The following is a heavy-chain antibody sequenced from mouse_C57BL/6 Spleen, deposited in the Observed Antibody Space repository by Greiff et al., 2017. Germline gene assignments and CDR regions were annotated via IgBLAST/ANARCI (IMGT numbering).Heavy chain of an antibody. J-gene: IGHJ2*01. CDR3: ARHRGSSYFDD. V-gene: IGHV1-53*01. D-gene: IGHD1-1*01. Sequence: VQLQQPGTELVKPGASVKLSCKASGYTFTSYWMHWVKQRPGHGLAWIGNIHPTNGGTNSNEKFKSKATLTVDKSSSTAYMQLCSLTSEVTAVYYWARHRGSSYFDDWGQGTTLTVSS. CDR2: IHPTNGGT. CDR1: GYTFTSYW.